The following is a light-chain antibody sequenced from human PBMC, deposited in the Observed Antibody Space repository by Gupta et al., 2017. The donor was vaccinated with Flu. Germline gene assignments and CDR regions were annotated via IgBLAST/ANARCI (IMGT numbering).Light chain of an antibody. Sequence: EIVLTQSPATLSLSPGERATLSCRASQSVSSYLAWYQQKPGQDPRLLIYDASNRATGIPARFSGSGYGTDFTVTISSRELEDFAVYYCQQRSNWPRITFGHGTKVDIK. CDR1: QSVSSY. CDR3: QQRSNWPRIT. CDR2: DAS. V-gene: IGKV3-11*01. J-gene: IGKJ3*01.